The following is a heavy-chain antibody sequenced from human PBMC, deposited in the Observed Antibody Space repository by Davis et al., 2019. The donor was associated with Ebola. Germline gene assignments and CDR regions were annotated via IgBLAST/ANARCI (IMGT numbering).Heavy chain of an antibody. J-gene: IGHJ6*02. D-gene: IGHD4-17*01. CDR1: GGSISSSSYY. CDR3: ARKTTVTTGMDV. Sequence: SETLSLTCTVSGGSISSSSYYWGWIRQPPGKGLEWIGSIYHSGSTNYNPSLKSRVTISVDKSKNQFSLKLSSVTAADTAVYYCARKTTVTTGMDVWGQGTTVTVSS. CDR2: IYHSGST. V-gene: IGHV4-39*07.